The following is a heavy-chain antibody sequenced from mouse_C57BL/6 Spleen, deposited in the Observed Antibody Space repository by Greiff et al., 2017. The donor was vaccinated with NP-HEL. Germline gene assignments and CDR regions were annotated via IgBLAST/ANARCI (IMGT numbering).Heavy chain of an antibody. Sequence: QVQLQQPGAELVMPGASVKLSCKASGYTFTSYWMHWVKQRPGQGLEWIGEIDPSDSYTTYNQKFKGKSTLTVDKSSTTAYMQLSSLTSEDSAVYYCASHHGRSYAMDYWGQGTSVTVSS. CDR3: ASHHGRSYAMDY. CDR1: GYTFTSYW. J-gene: IGHJ4*01. D-gene: IGHD1-1*01. V-gene: IGHV1-69*01. CDR2: IDPSDSYT.